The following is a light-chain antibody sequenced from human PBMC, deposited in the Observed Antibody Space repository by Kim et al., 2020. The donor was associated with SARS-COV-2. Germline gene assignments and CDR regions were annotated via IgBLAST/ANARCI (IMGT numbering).Light chain of an antibody. V-gene: IGKV3-20*01. J-gene: IGKJ4*01. Sequence: SPRERATPSGRASKSVRSTYMSWCQQKAGQTPRLLIYVASSRATRAPDTFTGSGSGTHFTLTISGLGPEDIAVYYCQQYGRSPLTFFGGTTIDIK. CDR1: KSVRSTY. CDR2: VAS. CDR3: QQYGRSPLT.